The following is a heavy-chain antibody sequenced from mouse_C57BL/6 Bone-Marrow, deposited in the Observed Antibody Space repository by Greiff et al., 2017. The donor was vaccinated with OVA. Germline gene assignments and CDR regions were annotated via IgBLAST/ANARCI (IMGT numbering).Heavy chain of an antibody. CDR3: ASSIYYDYDTWFAY. Sequence: EVKLVESGGGLVQPGGSLSLSCAASGITFTDYYMSWVRQPPGKALEWLGFIRNKANGYTTEYSASVKGRFTISRDNSQSILYLQMNALRAEDRATYYCASSIYYDYDTWFAYWGQGTLVTVSA. D-gene: IGHD2-4*01. CDR2: IRNKANGYTT. CDR1: GITFTDYY. V-gene: IGHV7-3*01. J-gene: IGHJ3*01.